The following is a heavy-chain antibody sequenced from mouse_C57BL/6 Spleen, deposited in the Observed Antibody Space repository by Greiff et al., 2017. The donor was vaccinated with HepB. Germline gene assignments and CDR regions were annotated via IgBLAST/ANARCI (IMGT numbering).Heavy chain of an antibody. V-gene: IGHV1-81*01. J-gene: IGHJ4*01. D-gene: IGHD2-4*01. Sequence: VQLQESGAELARPGASVKLSCKASGYTFTSYGISWVKQRTGQGLEWIGEIYPRSGNTYYNEKFKGKATLTADKSSSTAYMELRSLTSEDSAVYLCATYLLMITGGVYYAMDYWGQGTSVTVSS. CDR2: IYPRSGNT. CDR1: GYTFTSYG. CDR3: ATYLLMITGGVYYAMDY.